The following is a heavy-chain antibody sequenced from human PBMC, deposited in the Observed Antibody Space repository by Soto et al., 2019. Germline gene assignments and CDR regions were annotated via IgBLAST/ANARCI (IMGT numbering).Heavy chain of an antibody. J-gene: IGHJ5*02. Sequence: LPETLSLTCTVSGGSISSYYWSWIRQPPGKGLEWIGYIYYSGSTNYNPSLKSRVTISVDTSKNQFSLKLSSVTAADTAVYYCARVGRGSGSPFDPWGQGTLVTVSS. CDR2: IYYSGST. D-gene: IGHD1-26*01. CDR3: ARVGRGSGSPFDP. V-gene: IGHV4-59*01. CDR1: GGSISSYY.